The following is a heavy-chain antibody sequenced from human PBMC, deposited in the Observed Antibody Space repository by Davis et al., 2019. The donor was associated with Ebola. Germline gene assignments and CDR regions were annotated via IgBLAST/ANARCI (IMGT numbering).Heavy chain of an antibody. Sequence: PGGSLRLSCAASGFTFSSYAMHWVRQAPGKGLEWVAVISYDGSNKYYADSVKGRFTISRDNSKNTLYLQMNSLRAADTAVYYCANSLGCSGGSCYSVAYWGQGTLVTVSS. D-gene: IGHD2-15*01. CDR2: ISYDGSNK. CDR1: GFTFSSYA. CDR3: ANSLGCSGGSCYSVAY. J-gene: IGHJ4*02. V-gene: IGHV3-30*04.